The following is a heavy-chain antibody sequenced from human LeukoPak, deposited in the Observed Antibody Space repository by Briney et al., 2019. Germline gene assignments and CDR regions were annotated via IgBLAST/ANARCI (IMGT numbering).Heavy chain of an antibody. D-gene: IGHD1-1*01. CDR2: INPNSGGT. J-gene: IGHJ3*02. Sequence: ASVKVSCKASGYTFTGCYMHWVRQAPGQGLEWMGWINPNSGGTNYAQKFQGRVTMTRDTSISTAYMELSRLRSDDTAVYYCAGTGTYLYAFDIWGQGTMVTVSS. CDR1: GYTFTGCY. CDR3: AGTGTYLYAFDI. V-gene: IGHV1-2*02.